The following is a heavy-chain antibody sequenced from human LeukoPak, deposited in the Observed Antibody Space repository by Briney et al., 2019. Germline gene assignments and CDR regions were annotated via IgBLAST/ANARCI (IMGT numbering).Heavy chain of an antibody. D-gene: IGHD2-2*01. CDR1: GFTFSDYY. Sequence: PGGSLRLSCAASGFTFSDYYMSWIRQAPGKGLEWVSYISSSGSTIYYADSVKGRFTISRDNAKNSLYLQMNSLRAEDTAVYYCARESVSGYCSSTSCYHYYYYMDVWGKGTTVTVSS. CDR2: ISSSGSTI. V-gene: IGHV3-11*01. J-gene: IGHJ6*03. CDR3: ARESVSGYCSSTSCYHYYYYMDV.